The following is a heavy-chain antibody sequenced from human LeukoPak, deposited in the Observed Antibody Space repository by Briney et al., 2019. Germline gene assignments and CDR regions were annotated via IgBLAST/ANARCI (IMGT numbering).Heavy chain of an antibody. CDR2: IYPGDSDT. Sequence: TGESLKISCKGSGYSFTSYWIGWVRQMPGKGLEWMGIIYPGDSDTRYSPSFQGQVTISADKSISTAYLQWSSLKASDTAMYYCASSSNYSSSWFRYGMDVWGQGTTVTVSS. D-gene: IGHD6-13*01. V-gene: IGHV5-51*01. CDR1: GYSFTSYW. CDR3: ASSSNYSSSWFRYGMDV. J-gene: IGHJ6*02.